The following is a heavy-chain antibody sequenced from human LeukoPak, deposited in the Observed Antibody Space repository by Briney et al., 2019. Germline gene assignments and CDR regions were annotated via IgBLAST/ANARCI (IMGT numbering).Heavy chain of an antibody. D-gene: IGHD2-15*01. CDR2: INHSGST. V-gene: IGHV4-34*01. CDR1: GGSFSGYY. J-gene: IGHJ4*02. Sequence: SETLSLTCAVYGGSFSGYYWSWIRQPPGKGLEWIGEINHSGSTNYNPSLKSRVTISVDTSKNQFSLKLSSVTAADTAVYYCARGGGVLGYCSGGSCYDVDYWGQGTLVTVSS. CDR3: ARGGGVLGYCSGGSCYDVDY.